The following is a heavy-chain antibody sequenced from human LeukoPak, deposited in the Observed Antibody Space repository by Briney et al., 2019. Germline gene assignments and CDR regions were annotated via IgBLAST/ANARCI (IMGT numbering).Heavy chain of an antibody. J-gene: IGHJ3*02. V-gene: IGHV3-74*01. CDR1: GFTFSSYW. CDR3: ARRGAVANAFDI. CDR2: IHPDGKNT. D-gene: IGHD6-19*01. Sequence: PGGSLRLSCAASGFTFSSYWMDWVRQAPGKGLVWVSRIHPDGKNTAYADSVKGRFTISRDNARNTLFLQMNSLRAEDAAVYYCARRGAVANAFDIWGLGTMVTVSS.